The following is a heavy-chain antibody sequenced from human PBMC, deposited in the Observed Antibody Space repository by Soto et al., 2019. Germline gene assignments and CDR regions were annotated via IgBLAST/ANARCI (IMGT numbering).Heavy chain of an antibody. Sequence: PSETLSLTCSVSDDSINSDKYYWGWIRQPPGKGLEWIGSIYYRGNAYYNPSLQTRVTISLDRSKSQFSLKLNSVTAADSAVYSCARLEGLATISYYFDFWGPGALVTVSS. D-gene: IGHD3-9*01. J-gene: IGHJ4*02. V-gene: IGHV4-39*01. CDR1: DDSINSDKYY. CDR2: IYYRGNA. CDR3: ARLEGLATISYYFDF.